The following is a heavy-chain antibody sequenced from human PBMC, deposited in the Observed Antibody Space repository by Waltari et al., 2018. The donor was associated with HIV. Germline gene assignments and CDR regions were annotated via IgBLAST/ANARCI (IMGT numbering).Heavy chain of an antibody. CDR3: ARDSAPGLAVDDDDGEFFYYGLDV. D-gene: IGHD6-19*01. Sequence: QVHLEQWGTGLLRPSETLSLTCAVYGGSFSGYYWGWIRQSPRRGLEWIGEVNHVGRTNYSPSLKGRVTVSVDTSKNQFSLTMRSVTAADTAVYYCARDSAPGLAVDDDDGEFFYYGLDVWGQGTTVTVSS. J-gene: IGHJ6*01. V-gene: IGHV4-34*01. CDR1: GGSFSGYY. CDR2: VNHVGRT.